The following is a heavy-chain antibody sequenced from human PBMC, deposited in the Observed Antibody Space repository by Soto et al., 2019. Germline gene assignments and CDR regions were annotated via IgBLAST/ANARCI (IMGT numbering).Heavy chain of an antibody. CDR1: GGSISSGGYY. Sequence: QVQLQESGPGLVKPSQTLSLTCTVSGGSISSGGYYWSWIRQHPGKGLEWIGYIYYSGSTYYNPSLKSRVTISVDTSKNQFSLKLSSVTAADTAVYYCARGGRLWFLEWLAYLDVWGQGTTVTVSS. D-gene: IGHD3-3*01. V-gene: IGHV4-31*03. J-gene: IGHJ6*02. CDR3: ARGGRLWFLEWLAYLDV. CDR2: IYYSGST.